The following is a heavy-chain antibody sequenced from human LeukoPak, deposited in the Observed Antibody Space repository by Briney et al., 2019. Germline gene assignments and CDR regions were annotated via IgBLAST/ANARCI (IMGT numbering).Heavy chain of an antibody. J-gene: IGHJ6*02. CDR2: IYYSGST. CDR3: AREDPQTTVPEGMDV. V-gene: IGHV4-39*07. D-gene: IGHD4-17*01. Sequence: SETLSLTCTVSGGSISSSSYYWGWIRQPPGKGLEWIGSIYYSGSTYYNPSLKSRGTISVDTSKNQFSRQLRSVTAADTAVHYCAREDPQTTVPEGMDVWGQGTTVTVSS. CDR1: GGSISSSSYY.